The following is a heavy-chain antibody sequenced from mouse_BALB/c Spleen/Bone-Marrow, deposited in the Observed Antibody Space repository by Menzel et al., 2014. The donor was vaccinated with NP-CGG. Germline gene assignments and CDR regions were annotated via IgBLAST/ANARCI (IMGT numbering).Heavy chain of an antibody. V-gene: IGHV14-3*02. D-gene: IGHD4-1*01. CDR1: GFNIKDTY. CDR3: ARWEYYAMDY. Sequence: VLLQQSGAELVKPGASVKLSCTASGFNIKDTYMHWVKQRPEQGLEWIGRIDPANGNTKYDPKFQGKATITADTSSNTAYLQLSSLTSEDTAVYYCARWEYYAMDYWGQGTSVTFPS. J-gene: IGHJ4*01. CDR2: IDPANGNT.